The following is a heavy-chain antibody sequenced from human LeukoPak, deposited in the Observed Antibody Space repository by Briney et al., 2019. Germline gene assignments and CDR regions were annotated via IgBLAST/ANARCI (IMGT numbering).Heavy chain of an antibody. J-gene: IGHJ4*02. CDR2: FDPEDGET. D-gene: IGHD1-26*01. CDR1: AYTLTELS. CDR3: AIQKWELTLGGLPGQLDY. Sequence: ASVKVSCKVSAYTLTELSMHWVRQAPGKGLEWMGGFDPEDGETIYAQKFQGRVTMTEDTSTDTAYMELSSLRSEDTAVYYCAIQKWELTLGGLPGQLDYWGQGTLVTVSS. V-gene: IGHV1-24*01.